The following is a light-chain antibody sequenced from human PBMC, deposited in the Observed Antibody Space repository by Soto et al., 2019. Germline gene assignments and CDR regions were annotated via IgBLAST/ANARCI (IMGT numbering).Light chain of an antibody. CDR2: DVI. CDR1: SSDVGGYNC. J-gene: IGLJ1*01. V-gene: IGLV2-14*01. Sequence: QSVLTQPASVSGSPGQSIAISCTGTSSDVGGYNCVSWYQQYPGKAPKLVIYDVINRPSGISSRFSGSKSGNTASLTISGLQAEDEADYYCSSCTSSSTYVFGTGTKLPS. CDR3: SSCTSSSTYV.